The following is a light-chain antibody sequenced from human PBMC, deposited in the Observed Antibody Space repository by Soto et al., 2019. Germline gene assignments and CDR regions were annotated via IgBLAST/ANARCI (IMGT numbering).Light chain of an antibody. CDR1: QSISSW. CDR3: QQYNVYPWT. J-gene: IGKJ1*01. Sequence: DIQMTQSPSTLSASVGDRVTITCRASQSISSWLAWYQQKAGEAPKLLIYKASSLESGVPSRFGGSGSGTEFTLTISSLQSDAFATYYCQQYNVYPWTFGQGTKVEIK. V-gene: IGKV1-5*03. CDR2: KAS.